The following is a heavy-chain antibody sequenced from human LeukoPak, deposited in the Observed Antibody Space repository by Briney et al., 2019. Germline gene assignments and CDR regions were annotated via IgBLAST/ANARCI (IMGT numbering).Heavy chain of an antibody. CDR1: GFGFTFVSYN. J-gene: IGHJ4*02. V-gene: IGHV3-48*02. CDR2: ISSSSRLI. Sequence: GGSLRLSCAASGFGFTFVSYNLNWVRQAPGKGLEWVSYISSSSRLIYYADSVKGRFTISRDNANSSLYLQMNSLRDEDTAVYYCAASGSFSSFGYWGQGTLVIVSS. D-gene: IGHD3-10*01. CDR3: AASGSFSSFGY.